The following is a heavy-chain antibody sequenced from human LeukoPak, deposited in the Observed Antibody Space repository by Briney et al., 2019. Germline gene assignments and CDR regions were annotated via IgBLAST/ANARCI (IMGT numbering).Heavy chain of an antibody. Sequence: SETLSLTCTVSGGSISSSSYYWGGIRQPTGKGLEGIGSVYYSGSTSYNPSLKSRVTISVDTSKNQFSLKLSSVTAADTAVYYCARQPRYYYDSSGYALGMDVWGQGTTVTVSS. CDR3: ARQPRYYYDSSGYALGMDV. CDR1: GGSISSSSYY. J-gene: IGHJ6*02. D-gene: IGHD3-22*01. V-gene: IGHV4-39*01. CDR2: VYYSGST.